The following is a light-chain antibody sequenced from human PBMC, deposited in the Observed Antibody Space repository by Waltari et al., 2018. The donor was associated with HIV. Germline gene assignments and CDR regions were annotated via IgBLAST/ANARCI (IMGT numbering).Light chain of an antibody. J-gene: IGKJ3*01. CDR2: GAS. V-gene: IGKV3-20*01. CDR1: QSVSSSY. Sequence: EIVLTQSPGTLSLSPGERATLSCRASQSVSSSYLAWYQQKPGQAPRLLIYGASRRATGIPDRFSGSGSGTDFTLIISSLEPEDFAVYYCQQYGRSPPFTFGPGTKVEIK. CDR3: QQYGRSPPFT.